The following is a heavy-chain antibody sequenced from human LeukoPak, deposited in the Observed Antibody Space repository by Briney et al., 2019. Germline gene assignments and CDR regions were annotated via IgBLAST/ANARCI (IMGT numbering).Heavy chain of an antibody. CDR3: ARHGDNDYYDSSVNWFDP. D-gene: IGHD3-22*01. J-gene: IGHJ5*02. V-gene: IGHV1-69*06. Sequence: GASVKVSCKASGGTFSNYAISWVRQAPGQGLEWMGGIIPIFGTANYAQKFRGRVTITADKSTSTAYMELSSLRSEDTAVYYCARHGDNDYYDSSVNWFDPWGQGTLITVSS. CDR2: IIPIFGTA. CDR1: GGTFSNYA.